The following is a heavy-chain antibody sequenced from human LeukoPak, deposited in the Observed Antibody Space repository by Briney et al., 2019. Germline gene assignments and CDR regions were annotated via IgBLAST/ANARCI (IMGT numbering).Heavy chain of an antibody. CDR1: GGSISSGFDY. CDR3: ARGVPEEMVRGVIITSGWFDP. J-gene: IGHJ5*02. Sequence: SETLSLTCSVSGGSISSGFDYWGWIRQPPGKGLEWIGEINHSGSTNYNPSLKSRVTISVDTSKNQFSLKLSSVTAADTAVYYCARGVPEEMVRGVIITSGWFDPWGQGTLVTVSS. D-gene: IGHD3-10*01. CDR2: INHSGST. V-gene: IGHV4-39*07.